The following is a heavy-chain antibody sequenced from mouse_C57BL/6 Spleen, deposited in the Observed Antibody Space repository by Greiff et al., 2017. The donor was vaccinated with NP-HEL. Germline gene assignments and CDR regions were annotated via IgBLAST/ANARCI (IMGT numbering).Heavy chain of an antibody. D-gene: IGHD4-1*01. CDR3: AITGTRGHYFDY. Sequence: VQLQQSGAELVRPGASVKLSCKASGYTFTDYYINWVKQRPGQGLEWIARIYPGSGNTYYNEKFKGKATLTAEKSSSTAYMQLSSLTSEDSAVYFCAITGTRGHYFDYWGQGTTLTVSS. J-gene: IGHJ2*01. CDR1: GYTFTDYY. V-gene: IGHV1-76*01. CDR2: IYPGSGNT.